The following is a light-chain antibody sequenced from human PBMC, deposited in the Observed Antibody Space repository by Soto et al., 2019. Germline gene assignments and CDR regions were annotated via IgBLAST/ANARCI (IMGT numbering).Light chain of an antibody. CDR3: QSYDSSLSAL. CDR1: SSNIGAGYV. CDR2: GNT. V-gene: IGLV1-40*01. J-gene: IGLJ2*01. Sequence: QSVLTQPPSVSGAPGQRVTISCTGSSSNIGAGYVVHWYQQFPGTAPKLLIYGNTNRPSGVPDRFSGSKSGTSASLAITGLQAEDEADYYCQSYDSSLSALFGGGTKLTVL.